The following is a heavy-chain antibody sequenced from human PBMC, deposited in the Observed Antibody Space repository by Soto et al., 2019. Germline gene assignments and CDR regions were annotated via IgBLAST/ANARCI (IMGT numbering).Heavy chain of an antibody. CDR2: INAGNGNT. J-gene: IGHJ6*02. V-gene: IGHV1-3*01. D-gene: IGHD3-10*01. CDR3: ARVLGTTMVSNYYYGMDV. Sequence: ASVKVSCKASGYTFTSYAMHWVRQAPGQRLEWMGWINAGNGNTKYSQKFQGRVTITRDTSASTAYMELSSLRSEDTAVYYCARVLGTTMVSNYYYGMDVWGQGTTVTVSS. CDR1: GYTFTSYA.